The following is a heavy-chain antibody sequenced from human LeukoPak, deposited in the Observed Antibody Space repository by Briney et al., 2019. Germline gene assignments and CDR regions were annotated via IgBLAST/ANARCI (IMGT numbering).Heavy chain of an antibody. CDR2: INAGNGNT. CDR1: GYTFTSYG. V-gene: IGHV1-3*03. J-gene: IGHJ4*02. CDR3: ARDECSGGSCYYYFDY. Sequence: ASVKVSCKASGYTFTSYGISWVRQAPGQRLEWMGWINAGNGNTKYSQEFQGRVTITRDTSASTAYMELSSLRSEDMAVYYCARDECSGGSCYYYFDYWGQGTLVTVSS. D-gene: IGHD2-15*01.